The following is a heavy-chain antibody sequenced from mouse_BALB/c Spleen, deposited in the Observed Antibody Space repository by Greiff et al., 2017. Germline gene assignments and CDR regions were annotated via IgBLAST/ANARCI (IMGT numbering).Heavy chain of an antibody. V-gene: IGHV3-2*02. CDR3: ASLYDYAWFAY. D-gene: IGHD2-4*01. CDR2: ISYSGST. J-gene: IGHJ3*01. CDR1: GYSITSDYA. Sequence: EVQLQESGPGLVKPSQSLSLTCTVTGYSITSDYAWNWIRQFPGNKLEWMGYISYSGSTSYNPSLKSRISITRDTSKNQFFLQLNSVTTEDTATYYCASLYDYAWFAYWGQGTLVTVSA.